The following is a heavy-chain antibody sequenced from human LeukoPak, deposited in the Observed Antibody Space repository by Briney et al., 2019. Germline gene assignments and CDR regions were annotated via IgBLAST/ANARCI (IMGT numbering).Heavy chain of an antibody. J-gene: IGHJ4*02. V-gene: IGHV1-8*01. CDR1: GYTFTSYD. CDR2: MNPNSGDT. D-gene: IGHD6-25*01. Sequence: ASVKVSCKASGYTFTSYDINWVRQATGQGLEWMGWMNPNSGDTGYVQKFQGRVTMTRDTSISTAYMELSSLRAEDTAVYYCARDFRGPRPRLLDYWGQGTLVTVSS. CDR3: ARDFRGPRPRLLDY.